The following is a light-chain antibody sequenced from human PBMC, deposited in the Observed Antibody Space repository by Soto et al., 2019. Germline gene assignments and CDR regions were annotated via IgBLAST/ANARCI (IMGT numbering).Light chain of an antibody. J-gene: IGKJ2*01. CDR3: QQYGSSPLYA. CDR1: QSVTRKY. CDR2: GAS. Sequence: EIVLTQSPGTLSLSPGERATLSCRASQSVTRKYLAWYQQKPGLAPRLLIYGASSRATGIPDRFSGSGSGTDFTLSISRLEPEYFAVYYCQQYGSSPLYAVGQGTKLEIK. V-gene: IGKV3-20*01.